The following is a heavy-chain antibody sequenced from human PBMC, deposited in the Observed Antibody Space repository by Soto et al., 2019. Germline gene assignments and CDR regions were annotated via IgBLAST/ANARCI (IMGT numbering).Heavy chain of an antibody. Sequence: GGSLRLSCAASGFTFSSYSMNWVRQAPGKGLEWVSSISSSSSYIYYADSVKGRFTISRDNAKNSLYLQMNSLRAEDTAVYYCASSPAPYIAAAGLIEYYFDYWGQGTLVTVSS. D-gene: IGHD6-13*01. CDR1: GFTFSSYS. CDR2: ISSSSSYI. J-gene: IGHJ4*02. CDR3: ASSPAPYIAAAGLIEYYFDY. V-gene: IGHV3-21*01.